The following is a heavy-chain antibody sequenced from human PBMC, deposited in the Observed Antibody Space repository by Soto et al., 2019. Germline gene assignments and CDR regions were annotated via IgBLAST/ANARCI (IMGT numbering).Heavy chain of an antibody. CDR1: GYTFTSYG. Sequence: QVQLVQARPKVKKPGASVKVSCKTSGYTFTSYGISWVRQAPGQGLEWMGWISTYKGNTNYAQKFQGRVTMTTDTSTSTAYMELRSLRSDDTAVYYCATRSPAFDYWGQGTLVTVSS. V-gene: IGHV1-18*01. CDR3: ATRSPAFDY. J-gene: IGHJ4*02. CDR2: ISTYKGNT.